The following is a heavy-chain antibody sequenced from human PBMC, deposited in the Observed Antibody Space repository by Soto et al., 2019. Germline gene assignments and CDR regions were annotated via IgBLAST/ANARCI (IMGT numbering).Heavy chain of an antibody. CDR1: GGPIGSYY. V-gene: IGHV4-59*08. Sequence: SETLSLTCTVSGGPIGSYYRSWIRQPPGKGLEWIGYIYYRGSTNYNPSLKSRVTISVDTSKNQFSLKLSSVTAADTAVYYCARRWGRTFDYWGQGTLVTVSS. J-gene: IGHJ4*02. D-gene: IGHD7-27*01. CDR3: ARRWGRTFDY. CDR2: IYYRGST.